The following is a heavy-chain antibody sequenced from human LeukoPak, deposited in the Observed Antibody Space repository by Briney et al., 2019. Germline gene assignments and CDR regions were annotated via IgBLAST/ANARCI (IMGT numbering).Heavy chain of an antibody. CDR2: ISWNSGSI. V-gene: IGHV3-9*01. CDR3: ATDDYNNYTSPFDY. J-gene: IGHJ4*02. D-gene: IGHD4-11*01. Sequence: GGSLRLSCAGSGFIFNNYAMHWVRQPPGKGLEWVSGISWNSGSIDYADSVKGRFTISRDNAKNSLYLQMNSLRVEDTAFYYCATDDYNNYTSPFDYWGQGTLVTVSS. CDR1: GFIFNNYA.